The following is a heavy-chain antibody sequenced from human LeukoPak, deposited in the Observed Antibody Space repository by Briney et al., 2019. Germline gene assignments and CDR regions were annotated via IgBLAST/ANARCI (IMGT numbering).Heavy chain of an antibody. V-gene: IGHV4-34*01. CDR3: ARGRGRLAY. J-gene: IGHJ4*02. CDR1: GGSFSGYY. Sequence: SETLSLTCAVYGGSFSGYYWSWIRQPPGKGLEWIGEINHSGSTNYNPSLKSRVTISVDTSKNQFSLKLSSVTDADTAVYYCARGRGRLAYWGEGSLVTVSS. CDR2: INHSGST. D-gene: IGHD3-10*01.